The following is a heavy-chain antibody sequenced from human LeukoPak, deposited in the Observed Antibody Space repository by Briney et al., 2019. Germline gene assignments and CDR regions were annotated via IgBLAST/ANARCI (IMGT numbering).Heavy chain of an antibody. CDR3: ARLTSGSYLDY. CDR1: GGSISRYY. Sequence: PSETLSLTCTVSGGSISRYYWSWIRQPPGKGLEWIGYIHTSGSTNYNPSLKSRVTISVDTSKNQFPLKLSSVTAADTAVYYCARLTSGSYLDYWGQGTLVTVSS. V-gene: IGHV4-4*09. CDR2: IHTSGST. D-gene: IGHD1-26*01. J-gene: IGHJ4*02.